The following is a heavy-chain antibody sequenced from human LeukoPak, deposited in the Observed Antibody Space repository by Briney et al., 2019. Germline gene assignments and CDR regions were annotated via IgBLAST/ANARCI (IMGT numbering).Heavy chain of an antibody. CDR2: IRYDGSNK. Sequence: PGGSLRLSCAASGFTFSSYGMHWVRQAPGKGLEWVAFIRYDGSNKYYADSVKGRFTISRDNSKNTLYLQMNSLRAEDTAVYYCAKDQEQWLVLGGWFDPWGQGTLVTVSS. CDR3: AKDQEQWLVLGGWFDP. CDR1: GFTFSSYG. V-gene: IGHV3-30*02. J-gene: IGHJ5*02. D-gene: IGHD6-19*01.